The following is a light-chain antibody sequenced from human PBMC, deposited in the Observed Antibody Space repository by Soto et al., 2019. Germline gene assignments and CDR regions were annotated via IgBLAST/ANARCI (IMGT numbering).Light chain of an antibody. Sequence: DIQMTQSPSSVSASVGERVTITCRARQGIGSWLAWYQQKPGKAPKLLIYAASSLQSGIPSRFSGSGSGTDFTLTISSLQPEDFATYYCQQANSFPHTFGPGTKVDIK. CDR3: QQANSFPHT. V-gene: IGKV1-12*01. CDR2: AAS. J-gene: IGKJ3*01. CDR1: QGIGSW.